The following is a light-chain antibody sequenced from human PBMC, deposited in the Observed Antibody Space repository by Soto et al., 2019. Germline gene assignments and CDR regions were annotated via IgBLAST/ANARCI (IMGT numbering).Light chain of an antibody. CDR3: NSYTSNNTYV. J-gene: IGLJ1*01. V-gene: IGLV2-14*03. CDR2: DVS. Sequence: QSFLTQPASVSGSAGQAITISCSGTSSDVGAFNYVSWYQQHPGKAPKLMIYDVSNRPSGVSNRFSGSKSGNTASLTISGLRAEDEADYYCNSYTSNNTYVFGTGTKVTVL. CDR1: SSDVGAFNY.